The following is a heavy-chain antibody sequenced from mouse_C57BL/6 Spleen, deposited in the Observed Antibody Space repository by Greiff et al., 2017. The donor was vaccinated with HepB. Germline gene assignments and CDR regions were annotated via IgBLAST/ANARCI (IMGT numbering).Heavy chain of an antibody. V-gene: IGHV1-72*01. J-gene: IGHJ1*03. D-gene: IGHD1-1*01. CDR3: AREKGDYYGSSWYFDV. Sequence: VQLQQSGAELVKPGASVKLSCKASGYTFTSYWMHWVKQRPGRGLEWIGRIDPNSGGTKYNEKFKSKATLTVDKPSSTAYMQLSSLTSEDSAVYYCAREKGDYYGSSWYFDVWGTGTTVTVSS. CDR1: GYTFTSYW. CDR2: IDPNSGGT.